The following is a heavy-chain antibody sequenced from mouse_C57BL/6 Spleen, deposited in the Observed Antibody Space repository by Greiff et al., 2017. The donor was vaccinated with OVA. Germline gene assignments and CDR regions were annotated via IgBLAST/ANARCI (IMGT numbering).Heavy chain of an antibody. Sequence: QVQLKQPGADLVKPGASVKVSCKASGYTFTSYWMHWVKQRPGQGLEWIGRIHPSDSDTNYNQKFKGKATLTVDKSSSTAYMQLSSLTSEDSAVYYCATYGNYGNAMDYWGQGTSVTVSS. V-gene: IGHV1-74*01. CDR2: IHPSDSDT. CDR3: ATYGNYGNAMDY. J-gene: IGHJ4*01. CDR1: GYTFTSYW. D-gene: IGHD2-1*01.